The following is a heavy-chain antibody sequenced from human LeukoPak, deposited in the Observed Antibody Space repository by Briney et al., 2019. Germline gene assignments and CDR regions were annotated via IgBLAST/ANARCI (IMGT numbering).Heavy chain of an antibody. CDR2: ISSSNSYI. CDR3: ARDFGGNDFDY. Sequence: PGGSLRLSCAASRFPFSSHSMTWVRQAPGKGLEWVSSISSSNSYIYYADTVKGRFTISRDNAKNSLYLQMNSLRAEDTAVYYCARDFGGNDFDYWGQGTLVTVSS. V-gene: IGHV3-21*01. D-gene: IGHD4-23*01. J-gene: IGHJ4*02. CDR1: RFPFSSHS.